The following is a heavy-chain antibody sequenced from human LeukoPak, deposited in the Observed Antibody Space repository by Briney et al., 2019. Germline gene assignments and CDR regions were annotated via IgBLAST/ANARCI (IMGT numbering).Heavy chain of an antibody. Sequence: RGSFRQYCTAAGFAFTISTMRWARQSPGKGLEWVSAISNSGGKTYYADSVKGRFTISRDNSKNTLYLQMNSLRAEDTALYYCTKRVADTNPDCSDIWGQGTMVTVSS. V-gene: IGHV3-23*01. J-gene: IGHJ3*02. CDR2: ISNSGGKT. CDR1: GFAFTIST. CDR3: TKRVADTNPDCSDI. D-gene: IGHD6-13*01.